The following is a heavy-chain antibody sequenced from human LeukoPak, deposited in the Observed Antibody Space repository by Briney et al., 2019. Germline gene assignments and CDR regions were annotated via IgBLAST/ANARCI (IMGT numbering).Heavy chain of an antibody. CDR1: GGSFSGYY. D-gene: IGHD2-15*01. CDR2: INHSGST. Sequence: PSEALSLTCAVYGGSFSGYYWSWIRQPPGKGLEWIREINHSGSTNYNPSLKSRVTISVDTSKNQFSLKLSSVTAADTAVYYCARNPYCSGGSCYGTGGYYYYGMDVWGQGTTVTVSS. V-gene: IGHV4-34*01. J-gene: IGHJ6*02. CDR3: ARNPYCSGGSCYGTGGYYYYGMDV.